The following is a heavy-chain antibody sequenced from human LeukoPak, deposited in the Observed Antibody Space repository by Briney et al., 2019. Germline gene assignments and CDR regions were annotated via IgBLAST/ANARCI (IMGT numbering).Heavy chain of an antibody. J-gene: IGHJ6*02. CDR3: AKDLTRGGYYYYGMDV. CDR2: ISWNSGSI. D-gene: IGHD3-9*01. V-gene: IGHV3-9*01. CDR1: GFTFDDYA. Sequence: GRSLRLSCAASGFTFDDYAMHWVRQAPGKGLEWVSGISWNSGSIGYADSVKGRFTISRDNAKNSLYLQMNSLRAEDTALYYCAKDLTRGGYYYYGMDVWGQGTTVTVSS.